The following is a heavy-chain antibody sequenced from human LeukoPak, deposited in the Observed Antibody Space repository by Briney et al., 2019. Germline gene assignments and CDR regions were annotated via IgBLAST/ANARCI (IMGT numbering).Heavy chain of an antibody. J-gene: IGHJ6*03. CDR2: ISSSSSYI. CDR1: GFTFSSYS. CDR3: ARGGDGGDYDILTGYYMAV. V-gene: IGHV3-21*01. Sequence: SGGSLRLSCAASGFTFSSYSMNWVRQAPGKGLEWVSSISSSSSYIYYADSVKGRFTISRDNAKNSLYLQMNGLRAEDTAVYYCARGGDGGDYDILTGYYMAVWGKGTTVTVSS. D-gene: IGHD3-9*01.